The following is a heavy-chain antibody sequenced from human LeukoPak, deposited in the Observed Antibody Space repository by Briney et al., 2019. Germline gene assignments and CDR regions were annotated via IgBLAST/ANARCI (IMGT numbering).Heavy chain of an antibody. CDR3: AKPIYPDYGDPSCDY. CDR2: ISYDGSNK. Sequence: GRTLRLSCAASGFTFSSYGMHRVRQAPGQGLVWVAVISYDGSNKYYADSVKGRFTISRDNSKNTLYLQMNSLRAEDTAVYYCAKPIYPDYGDPSCDYWGQGTLVTVSS. V-gene: IGHV3-30*18. D-gene: IGHD4-17*01. J-gene: IGHJ4*02. CDR1: GFTFSSYG.